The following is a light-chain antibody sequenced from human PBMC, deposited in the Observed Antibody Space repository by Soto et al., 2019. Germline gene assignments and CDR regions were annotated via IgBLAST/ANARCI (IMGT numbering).Light chain of an antibody. CDR3: QQYNNWPFIT. Sequence: EIVLTQSPGTLSLSPGERATLSCRASQSVSSSYLAWYQQKPGQAPRLLISGASTRATGIPDRFSGSGSGTEFTLTISSLQSEDFAVYYCQQYNNWPFITFGQGTRLEIK. V-gene: IGKV3-15*01. J-gene: IGKJ5*01. CDR1: QSVSSSY. CDR2: GAS.